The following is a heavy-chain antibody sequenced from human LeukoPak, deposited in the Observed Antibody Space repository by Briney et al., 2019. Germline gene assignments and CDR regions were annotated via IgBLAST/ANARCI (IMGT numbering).Heavy chain of an antibody. CDR1: GGTFSSYT. J-gene: IGHJ3*02. V-gene: IGHV1-69*02. D-gene: IGHD4-17*01. Sequence: GSSVKVSCKASGGTFSSYTISWVRQAPGQGLEWMGRIIPILAIANYAQKFQGRVTITADKSTSTAYMDLSSLRSEDTAVYYCARTVTTGNDAFVIRGQGTMVTVSS. CDR3: ARTVTTGNDAFVI. CDR2: IIPILAIA.